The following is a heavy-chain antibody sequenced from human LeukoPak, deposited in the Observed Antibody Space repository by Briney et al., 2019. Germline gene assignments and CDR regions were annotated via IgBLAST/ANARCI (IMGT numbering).Heavy chain of an antibody. CDR1: GFTLRNYD. V-gene: IGHV3-13*01. J-gene: IGHJ2*01. CDR2: IGTEDDT. Sequence: GGSLRRSCTASGFTLRNYDMHWVRHTTEKGLEWVSGIGTEDDTFYPDSVKGRFTISRENAKNSFYLQMNSLRAGDTAVYYCARGRFVLVPSLERWYFDLWGRGTLVTVSS. D-gene: IGHD2-8*02. CDR3: ARGRFVLVPSLERWYFDL.